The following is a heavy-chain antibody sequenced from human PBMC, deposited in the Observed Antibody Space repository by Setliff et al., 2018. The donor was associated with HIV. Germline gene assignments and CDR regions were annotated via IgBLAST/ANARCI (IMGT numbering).Heavy chain of an antibody. Sequence: SETLSLTCTVSGGSISSYYWSWIRQPAGKGLEWIGRIYTSGSTNYNPSLKSRVTISLDTSKNQFSLKLSSVTAADTAVYYCARDGYSSSWYVISGSFDYWGQGILVTVSS. CDR3: ARDGYSSSWYVISGSFDY. J-gene: IGHJ4*02. V-gene: IGHV4-4*07. CDR1: GGSISSYY. D-gene: IGHD6-13*01. CDR2: IYTSGST.